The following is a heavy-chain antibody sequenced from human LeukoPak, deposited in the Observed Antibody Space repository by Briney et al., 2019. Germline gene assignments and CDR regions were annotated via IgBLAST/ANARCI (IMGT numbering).Heavy chain of an antibody. Sequence: GGSLRLSCAASGFTFSSYGMSWVRQAPGMGLEWVSLIGGGDGSTFYADPVRGRFTISRDHSKNTVLLQINSLRPEDTAVYYCAKLQLYYYILTVPLIDSWGQGTLVTVSS. CDR2: IGGGDGST. D-gene: IGHD3-9*01. J-gene: IGHJ4*02. V-gene: IGHV3-23*01. CDR1: GFTFSSYG. CDR3: AKLQLYYYILTVPLIDS.